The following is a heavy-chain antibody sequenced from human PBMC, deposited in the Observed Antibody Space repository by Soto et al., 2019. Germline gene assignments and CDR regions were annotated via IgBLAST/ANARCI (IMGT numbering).Heavy chain of an antibody. V-gene: IGHV4-38-2*01. D-gene: IGHD4-17*01. CDR2: MFHRGSI. Sequence: SETLSLTCAVSGYSISSGYYSGCLRQPPGKELVWIGRMFHRGSIDNNPSLQSRVTITIDTSKNVFSLKLTSVTAADTAVYYCGRQKHGGIYGDYVDYWGQGTLVTVSS. CDR3: GRQKHGGIYGDYVDY. J-gene: IGHJ4*02. CDR1: GYSISSGYY.